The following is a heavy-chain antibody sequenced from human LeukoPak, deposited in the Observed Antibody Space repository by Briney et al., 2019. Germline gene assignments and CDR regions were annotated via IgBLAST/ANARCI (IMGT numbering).Heavy chain of an antibody. Sequence: ASLKLSCNASSYTYTSSHMHTTPYTPGQGPESTGWINPNSGGTNYAQKFQGRVTMTRDTSISTAYMELSRLRSDDTAVYYCAQSGVAARTFDYWGQGTLVGVSS. V-gene: IGHV1-2*02. CDR2: INPNSGGT. CDR3: AQSGVAARTFDY. CDR1: SYTYTSSH. D-gene: IGHD6-13*01. J-gene: IGHJ4*02.